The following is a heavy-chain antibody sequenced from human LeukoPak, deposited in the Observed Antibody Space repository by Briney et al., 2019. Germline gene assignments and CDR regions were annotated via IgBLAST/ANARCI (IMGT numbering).Heavy chain of an antibody. V-gene: IGHV1-2*02. CDR2: VNPKTGAT. D-gene: IGHD2-15*01. CDR3: AGRYCSGGSCIPDY. CDR1: GYTFTDYN. J-gene: IGHJ4*02. Sequence: ASVTVSCMPSGYTFTDYNVYWVRQAPEQGLQWMGWVNPKTGATVYAQNFQGRVTMTRDTSLKTAHMQLSGLTSDNTAVYYSAGRYCSGGSCIPDYWGQGTLVTVSS.